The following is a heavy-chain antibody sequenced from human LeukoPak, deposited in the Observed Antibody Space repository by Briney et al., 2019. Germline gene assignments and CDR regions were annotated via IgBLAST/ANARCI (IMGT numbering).Heavy chain of an antibody. CDR3: ARDVGEYCSSTNCYASHY. D-gene: IGHD2-2*01. Sequence: GGSLRLSCAASRFTFSSYSMNWVRQAPGKGLEWVSSISSSGSYIYYADSVKGRFTISRDNAKNSLYLKMNSLRAEDTAVYYCARDVGEYCSSTNCYASHYWGQGTLVTVSS. CDR2: ISSSGSYI. J-gene: IGHJ4*02. V-gene: IGHV3-21*01. CDR1: RFTFSSYS.